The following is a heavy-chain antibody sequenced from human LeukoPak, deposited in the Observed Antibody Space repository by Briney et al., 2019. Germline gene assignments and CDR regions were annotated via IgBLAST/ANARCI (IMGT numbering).Heavy chain of an antibody. J-gene: IGHJ4*02. CDR2: ISSSGSI. CDR1: GFTFSSYG. Sequence: GGSLRLSCVASGFTFSSYGMNWVRQAPGKGLEWVSYISSSGSIYYADSVKGRFTISRDNAKNSLYLQMNSLRDEDTAVYYCARRFDSWGQGALVTVSS. V-gene: IGHV3-48*02. CDR3: ARRFDS.